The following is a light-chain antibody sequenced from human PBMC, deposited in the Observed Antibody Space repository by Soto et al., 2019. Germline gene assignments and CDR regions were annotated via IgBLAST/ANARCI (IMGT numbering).Light chain of an antibody. V-gene: IGKV1-5*01. Sequence: DIQMTQSPSTLSASVGDRVTITCRASQSISSWLAWYQQKPGKAPKLLIYDASSLESGVPSRFSGSGAGTEFALTISSLQPDDFATYYCQQYNSYCPVRFGQGTKVEIK. CDR1: QSISSW. CDR3: QQYNSYCPVR. J-gene: IGKJ1*01. CDR2: DAS.